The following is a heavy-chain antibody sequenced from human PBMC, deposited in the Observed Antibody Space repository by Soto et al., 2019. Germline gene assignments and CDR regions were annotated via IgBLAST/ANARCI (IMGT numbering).Heavy chain of an antibody. CDR3: ARDKAQTYYDILTGRQGYNWFDP. D-gene: IGHD3-9*01. CDR1: GGTFSSYT. J-gene: IGHJ5*02. V-gene: IGHV1-69*04. CDR2: IIPILGIA. Sequence: ASVKVSCKASGGTFSSYTISWVRQAPGQGLEWMGRIIPILGIANYAQKFQGRVTITADKSTSTAYMELSSLRSEDTAVYYCARDKAQTYYDILTGRQGYNWFDPWGQGTLVTVSS.